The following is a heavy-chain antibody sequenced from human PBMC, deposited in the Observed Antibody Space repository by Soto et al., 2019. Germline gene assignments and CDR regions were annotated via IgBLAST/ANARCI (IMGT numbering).Heavy chain of an antibody. CDR3: ARGGDGYSLDAFDI. Sequence: GXSLRLSCAASAFTFSSYAMHWVIQAPGKGLEWVAVIYSGGSTYYADSVKGRFTISRDNSKNTLYLQMNSLRDEDMAVYYCARGGDGYSLDAFDIWGQGTMVTVSS. CDR2: IYSGGST. J-gene: IGHJ3*02. V-gene: IGHV3-53*01. D-gene: IGHD5-18*01. CDR1: AFTFSSYA.